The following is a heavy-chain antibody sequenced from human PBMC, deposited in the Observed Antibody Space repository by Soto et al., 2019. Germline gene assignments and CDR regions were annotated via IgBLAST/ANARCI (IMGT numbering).Heavy chain of an antibody. Sequence: PSETLSLTCTVSGGSISSSSYYWGWIRQPPGKGLEWIGSIYYSGSTYYNPSLKSRVTISVDTSKNQFSLKLSSVTAADTAVYYCARVGGIAEDAFDIWGQGTMVTVSS. CDR1: GGSISSSSYY. CDR3: ARVGGIAEDAFDI. J-gene: IGHJ3*02. V-gene: IGHV4-39*01. D-gene: IGHD6-13*01. CDR2: IYYSGST.